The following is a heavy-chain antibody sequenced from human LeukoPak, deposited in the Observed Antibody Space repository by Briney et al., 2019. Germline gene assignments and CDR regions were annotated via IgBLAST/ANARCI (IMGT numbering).Heavy chain of an antibody. CDR2: ISSSSTI. CDR1: GFTFSSYS. CDR3: ARETT. D-gene: IGHD4-17*01. V-gene: IGHV3-48*01. Sequence: GGSLRLSCAASGFTFSSYSMNWVRQAPGKGLEWVSYISSSSTIYYADSVKGRFTISRDNAKNSLYLQMNSLRAEDTAVYYCARETTWGQGTLVTVSS. J-gene: IGHJ4*02.